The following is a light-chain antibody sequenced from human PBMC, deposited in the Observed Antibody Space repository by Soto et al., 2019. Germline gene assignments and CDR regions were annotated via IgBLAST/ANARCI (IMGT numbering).Light chain of an antibody. Sequence: DIQMTQSPSSLSASVGYRVTITCLASQSISSYLNWYQQKPGKAPKLLIYAASSLQSGVPSRFSGSGSGTDFTLTISSLQPEDFATYYCQQSYSTLPFGGGTQVEIK. CDR3: QQSYSTLP. V-gene: IGKV1-39*01. J-gene: IGKJ4*01. CDR1: QSISSY. CDR2: AAS.